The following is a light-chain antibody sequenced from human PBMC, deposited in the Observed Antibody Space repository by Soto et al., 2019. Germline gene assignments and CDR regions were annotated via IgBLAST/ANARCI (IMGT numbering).Light chain of an antibody. V-gene: IGLV2-8*01. CDR1: ISDVGGYDY. Sequence: QSALTQPPSASGSPGQSVTISCTGTISDVGGYDYVSWYQQHPGKAPKLMIYEINKRPSGVPDRFSGSKSGNTASLTVSGLQAEDEADYYCSSYAGSNSYVLFGGGTKLTVL. CDR2: EIN. CDR3: SSYAGSNSYVL. J-gene: IGLJ2*01.